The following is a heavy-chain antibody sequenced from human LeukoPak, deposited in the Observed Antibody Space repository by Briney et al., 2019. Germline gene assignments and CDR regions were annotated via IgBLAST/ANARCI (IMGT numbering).Heavy chain of an antibody. CDR1: GGSISHNNYY. D-gene: IGHD2-2*01. CDR3: TRHSRYCSSASCFLFDD. Sequence: SETLSLTCTVSGGSISHNNYYWGWIRQPPGKGLEWIGSIYYRGSTFYNPSLKSRVTISVDTSKNHFSLRLTSVTAADTSTYYCTRHSRYCSSASCFLFDDWGQGTLVTVSS. V-gene: IGHV4-39*01. CDR2: IYYRGST. J-gene: IGHJ4*02.